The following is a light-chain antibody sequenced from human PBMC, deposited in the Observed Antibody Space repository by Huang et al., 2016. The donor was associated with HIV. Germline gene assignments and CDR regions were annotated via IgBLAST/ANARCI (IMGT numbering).Light chain of an antibody. V-gene: IGKV2-28*01. CDR3: MQTLQTPLT. CDR1: QSLLQSNGYNY. J-gene: IGKJ4*01. Sequence: DIVMTQSPLSLPVTPGEPASISCRSSQSLLQSNGYNYLDWYLQKPGQSPQLLIYLGSNRASGVPDRFSGSGSGTAFTLKISRVEAEDVGVYYCMQTLQTPLTFGGGTKVKIK. CDR2: LGS.